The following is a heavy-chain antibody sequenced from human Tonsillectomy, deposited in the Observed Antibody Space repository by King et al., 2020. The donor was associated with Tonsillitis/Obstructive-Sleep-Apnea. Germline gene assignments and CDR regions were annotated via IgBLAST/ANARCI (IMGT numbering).Heavy chain of an antibody. CDR1: GFTFSRYA. Sequence: VQLVESGGGVVQPGRSLRLSCAASGFTFSRYAMHWIRQAPGKGLAGVAVISYDGSNTFYADSVKGRFTISRDNSRTTLYLQMNSLRAEDTAVYYCATEGRGRSSSFLDYWGQGTLVTVSS. J-gene: IGHJ4*02. CDR2: ISYDGSNT. V-gene: IGHV3-30*01. CDR3: ATEGRGRSSSFLDY. D-gene: IGHD6-13*01.